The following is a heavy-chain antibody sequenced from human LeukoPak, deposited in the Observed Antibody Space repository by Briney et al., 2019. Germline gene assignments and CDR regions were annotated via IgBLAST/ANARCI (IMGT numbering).Heavy chain of an antibody. D-gene: IGHD6-6*01. CDR3: AGGYSSSSNWFDP. Sequence: AASVKVSCKASGYTFTSYDINWVRQATGQGLEWMGWMNPNSGNTGYAQKFQGRVTMTRNTSISTAYMELSSLRSEDTAVYYCAGGYSSSSNWFDPWGQGTLVTVSS. J-gene: IGHJ5*02. V-gene: IGHV1-8*01. CDR1: GYTFTSYD. CDR2: MNPNSGNT.